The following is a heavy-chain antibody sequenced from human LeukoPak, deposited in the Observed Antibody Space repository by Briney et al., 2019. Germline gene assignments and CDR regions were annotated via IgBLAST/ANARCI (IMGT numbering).Heavy chain of an antibody. Sequence: SVKVSCKASGGTFSSYAISWVRQAPGQGLEWMGRIIPILGIANYAQKFQGRVTITADKSTSTAYMELSSLRSEDTAVYYCARGELSTSSFMDVWGQGTTVTVSS. CDR3: ARGELSTSSFMDV. CDR1: GGTFSSYA. CDR2: IIPILGIA. J-gene: IGHJ6*02. V-gene: IGHV1-69*04. D-gene: IGHD2-2*01.